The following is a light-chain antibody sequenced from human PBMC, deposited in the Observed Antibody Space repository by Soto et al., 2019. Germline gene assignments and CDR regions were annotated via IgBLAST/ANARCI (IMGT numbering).Light chain of an antibody. CDR2: DAS. Sequence: DIQMTQSPSTLSTFVGGRVTITCRASQSVGRLLAWYQQRPEKAPQVLIWDASTLHRGVPSRFSGSGSGTEFTLTISSLEPEDFATYYCQQYRGYSTWTFGQGTRVEIK. J-gene: IGKJ1*01. CDR3: QQYRGYSTWT. V-gene: IGKV1-5*01. CDR1: QSVGRL.